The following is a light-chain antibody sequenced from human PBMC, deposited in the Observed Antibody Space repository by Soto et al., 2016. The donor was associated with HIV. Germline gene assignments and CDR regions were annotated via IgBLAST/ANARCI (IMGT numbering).Light chain of an antibody. Sequence: DIQMTQSPSSVSASVGDRVTITCRASQGISSWLGWYQQKPGKAPKRLIYAASSLQSGVPSRFSGSGSGTEFILTISSLQPEDFATYYCLQHNSYPWTFGQGTKVEIK. V-gene: IGKV1-17*03. CDR3: LQHNSYPWT. CDR2: AAS. CDR1: QGISSW. J-gene: IGKJ1*01.